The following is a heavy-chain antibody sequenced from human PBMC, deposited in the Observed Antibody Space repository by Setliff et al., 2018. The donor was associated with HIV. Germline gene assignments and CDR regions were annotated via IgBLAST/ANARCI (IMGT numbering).Heavy chain of an antibody. J-gene: IGHJ4*02. D-gene: IGHD3-22*01. CDR1: GSSISSNYY. CDR2: IDASANT. V-gene: IGHV4-38-2*02. Sequence: SETLSLTCTVSGSSISSNYYWAWIRQAPGKGLEWIGCIDASANTYSIPSLKSRVTISVDTSKNQFSLELTSVTAADTAVYYCARHDSGGYYSPDYWGQGTLVTVSS. CDR3: ARHDSGGYYSPDY.